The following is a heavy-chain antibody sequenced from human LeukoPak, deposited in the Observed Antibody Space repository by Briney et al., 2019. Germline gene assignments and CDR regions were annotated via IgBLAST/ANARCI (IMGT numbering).Heavy chain of an antibody. CDR1: GYTFTNYW. D-gene: IGHD5-18*01. V-gene: IGHV5-51*01. J-gene: IGHJ4*02. CDR3: GRVDTALGRKFDF. Sequence: GESLKISCQGSGYTFTNYWIAWVRQTPDKGLEWMGIIYPDDSDTTYSPSFEGHVTFAVDKSVSAAYLQWSSLRASDTAVYCAGRVDTALGRKFDFWGQGTLVTVAS. CDR2: IYPDDSDT.